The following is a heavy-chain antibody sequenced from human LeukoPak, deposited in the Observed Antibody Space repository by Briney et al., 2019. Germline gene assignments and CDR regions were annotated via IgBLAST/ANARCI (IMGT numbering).Heavy chain of an antibody. V-gene: IGHV3-21*01. CDR3: VTGSGERQFDY. D-gene: IGHD3-3*01. CDR1: GFTFSSYS. Sequence: GRSLRLSCAASGFTFSSYSMNWVRQAPGKGLEWVSSISSSSSYIYYADSVKGRFTISRDNAKNSLYLQMNSLRAEDTAVYYCVTGSGERQFDYWGQGTLVTVSS. J-gene: IGHJ4*02. CDR2: ISSSSSYI.